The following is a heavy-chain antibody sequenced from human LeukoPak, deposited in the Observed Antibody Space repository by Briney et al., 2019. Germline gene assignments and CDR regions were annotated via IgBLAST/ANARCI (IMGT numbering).Heavy chain of an antibody. D-gene: IGHD3-3*01. CDR1: GYTFTSYG. CDR2: INTNTGNP. CDR3: ARGGFWDAFDI. J-gene: IGHJ3*02. Sequence: ASVKVSCKASGYTFTSYGISWVRQAPGQGLEWMGWINTNTGNPTYAQGFTGRFVFSLDTSVSTAYLQISSLKAEDTAVYYCARGGFWDAFDIWGQGTMVTVSS. V-gene: IGHV7-4-1*02.